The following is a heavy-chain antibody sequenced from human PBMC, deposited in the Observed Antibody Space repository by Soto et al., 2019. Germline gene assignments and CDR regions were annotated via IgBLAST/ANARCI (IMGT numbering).Heavy chain of an antibody. CDR2: IKVDSGYT. V-gene: IGHV1-18*04. J-gene: IGHJ5*02. CDR3: ATSYDTGFEP. Sequence: QLQLVQSAAEVKKPGASVRVSCKAYGYPFIKYGISWIRQAPEQGLEWMGWIKVDSGYTNYAQKFHGRVTMTADTSSDTAFMELRSLRLDDTAVYFYATSYDTGFEPWGQGTLVSVSS. D-gene: IGHD3-9*01. CDR1: GYPFIKYG.